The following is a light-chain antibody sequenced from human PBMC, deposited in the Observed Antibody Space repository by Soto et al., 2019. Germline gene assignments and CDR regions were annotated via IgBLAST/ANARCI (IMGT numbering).Light chain of an antibody. V-gene: IGKV3-20*01. J-gene: IGKJ2*01. CDR2: GTS. CDR3: QQYGSSMYT. CDR1: QSVSSSY. Sequence: ETELTQSPGTLSLSPGERATLSCRASQSVSSSYLAWYQQKPGQAPRLLIYGTSSRATGIPDRFSGSGSGTDFTLIISRLQPEDFAVYYCQQYGSSMYTFGQGTKLEIK.